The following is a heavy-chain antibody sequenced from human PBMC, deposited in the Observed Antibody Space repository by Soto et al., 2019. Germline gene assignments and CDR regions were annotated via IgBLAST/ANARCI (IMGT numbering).Heavy chain of an antibody. CDR2: IKQDGSEK. D-gene: IGHD6-13*01. CDR1: GFTFSSYW. V-gene: IGHV3-7*01. CDR3: ARLIAAAGTSFRYYYYGMDV. Sequence: PGGSLRLSXAASGFTFSSYWMSWVRQAPGKGLEWVANIKQDGSEKYYVDSVKGRFTISRDNAKNSLYLQMNSLRAEDTAVYYCARLIAAAGTSFRYYYYGMDVWGQGTTVTVSS. J-gene: IGHJ6*02.